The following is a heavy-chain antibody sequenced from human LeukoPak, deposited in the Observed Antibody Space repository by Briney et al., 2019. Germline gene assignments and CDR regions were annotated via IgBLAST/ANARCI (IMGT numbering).Heavy chain of an antibody. V-gene: IGHV3-21*01. CDR3: ARDTFQPGLIDS. CDR1: GFTFSSYS. CDR2: ISSSSSYI. Sequence: GGSLRLSCAASGFTFSSYSMNWVRQAPGKGLEWVSSISSSSSYIYYAGSVRGRFTISRDDARKTLYLQLSSLRVEDTAVYYCARDTFQPGLIDSWGQGTLVTVSS. D-gene: IGHD2-2*01. J-gene: IGHJ4*02.